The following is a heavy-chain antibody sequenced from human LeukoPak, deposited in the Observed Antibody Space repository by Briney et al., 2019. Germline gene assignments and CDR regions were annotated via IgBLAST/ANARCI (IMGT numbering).Heavy chain of an antibody. CDR3: AREGPSLGYYYYMDV. Sequence: GGSLRLSCAASGFTFSSYAMHWVRQAPGKGLEWVAVISYDGSNKYYADSVKGRFTISTDNSENTLYMQMNSLRAEDTAVYYCAREGPSLGYYYYMDVWGKGTTVTVSS. J-gene: IGHJ6*03. CDR1: GFTFSSYA. V-gene: IGHV3-30*04. CDR2: ISYDGSNK. D-gene: IGHD3-10*01.